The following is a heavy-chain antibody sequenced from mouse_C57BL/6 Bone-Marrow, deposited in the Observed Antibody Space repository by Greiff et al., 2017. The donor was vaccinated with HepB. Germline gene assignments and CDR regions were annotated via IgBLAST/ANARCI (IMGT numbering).Heavy chain of an antibody. CDR2: IYPGSGST. V-gene: IGHV1-55*01. CDR1: GYTFTSYW. J-gene: IGHJ2*01. D-gene: IGHD1-2*01. CDR3: ARRGSYYGGRGFDY. Sequence: QVQLKQSGAELVKPGASVKMSCKASGYTFTSYWITWVKQRPGQGLEWIGDIYPGSGSTNYNEKFKSKATLTVDTSSSTAYMQLSSLTSEDSAVYYCARRGSYYGGRGFDYWGQGTTRTVSS.